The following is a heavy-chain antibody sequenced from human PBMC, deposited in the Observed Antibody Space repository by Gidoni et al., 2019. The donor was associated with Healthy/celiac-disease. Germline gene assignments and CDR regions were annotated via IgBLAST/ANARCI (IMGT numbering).Heavy chain of an antibody. J-gene: IGHJ3*02. CDR3: AREKGYDSSGYYYHAFDI. Sequence: QVQLQESGPGLVKPSETLSLTCTVSGGSISSYYWSWIRQPPGKGLEWIGYIYYSGSTNYNPSLKSRVTISVDTSKNQFSLKLSSVTAADTAVYYCAREKGYDSSGYYYHAFDIWGQGTMVTVSS. CDR2: IYYSGST. D-gene: IGHD3-22*01. V-gene: IGHV4-59*01. CDR1: GGSISSYY.